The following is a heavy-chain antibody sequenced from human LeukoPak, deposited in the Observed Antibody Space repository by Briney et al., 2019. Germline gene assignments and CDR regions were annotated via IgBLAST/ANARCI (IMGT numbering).Heavy chain of an antibody. J-gene: IGHJ4*02. CDR1: GGSFSGYY. V-gene: IGHV4-34*01. CDR3: ARDLGRAAAGYFDY. CDR2: INHSGSI. D-gene: IGHD6-13*01. Sequence: SETLSLTCAVYGGSFSGYYWSWIRQPPGKGLEWIGEINHSGSIKYNPSLKSRVTISVDTSKNQFSLKLTSVTAADTAVYYCARDLGRAAAGYFDYWGQGTLVTVSS.